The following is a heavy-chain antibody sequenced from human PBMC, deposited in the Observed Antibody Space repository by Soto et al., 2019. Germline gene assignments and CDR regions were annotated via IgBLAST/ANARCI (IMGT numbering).Heavy chain of an antibody. CDR2: INSDGSST. D-gene: IGHD3-10*01. CDR1: GFTFSSYW. V-gene: IGHV3-74*01. CDR3: ARDPGNYYGSGSYYNIFTRHHLSPRYYYGMDV. Sequence: GGSLRLSCAASGFTFSSYWMHWVRQAPGKGLVWVSRINSDGSSTSYADSVKGRFTISRDNAKNTLYLQMNSLRAEDTAVYYCARDPGNYYGSGSYYNIFTRHHLSPRYYYGMDVWGQGTTVTVSS. J-gene: IGHJ6*02.